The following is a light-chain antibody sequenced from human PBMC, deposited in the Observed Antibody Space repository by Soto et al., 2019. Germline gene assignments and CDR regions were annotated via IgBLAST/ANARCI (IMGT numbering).Light chain of an antibody. CDR1: QTVSGNY. CDR2: GAS. CDR3: QQYGGSRA. J-gene: IGKJ1*01. Sequence: ESVLTQSPGTLSLSPGEGATLSCRASQTVSGNYLAWYQQKPGQAPRLLIYGASSRATGIPDRFSGSGSGTDFARTIRRREPEDFAVYFCQQYGGSRAFGQGTKVEIK. V-gene: IGKV3-20*01.